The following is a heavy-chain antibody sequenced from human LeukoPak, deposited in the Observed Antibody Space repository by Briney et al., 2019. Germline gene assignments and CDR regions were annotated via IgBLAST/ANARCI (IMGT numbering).Heavy chain of an antibody. CDR1: GYTFTRNY. CDR3: ARGNGYYSRGGMNV. V-gene: IGHV1-46*01. Sequence: ASVKVSCKASGYTFTRNYMHWVRRAPGQGLEWMGVINPGGDDRSYAQRFQGRVSMTRDTSTSTVYMELSSLRSEDKAVYYCARGNGYYSRGGMNVWGQGTTVTVSS. D-gene: IGHD2-21*01. J-gene: IGHJ6*02. CDR2: INPGGDDR.